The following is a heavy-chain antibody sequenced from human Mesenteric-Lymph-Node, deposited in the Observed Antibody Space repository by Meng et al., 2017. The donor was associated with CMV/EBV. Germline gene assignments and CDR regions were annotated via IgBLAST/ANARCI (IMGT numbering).Heavy chain of an antibody. D-gene: IGHD3-3*01. CDR2: IYYSGSI. CDR1: GGSVRSDSHY. V-gene: IGHV4-61*01. Sequence: GSLRLSCTVSGGSVRSDSHYWSWIRQPPGKGLEWIGYIYYSGSIDYNPSLKSRVTMSINTSKNQFSLRLSSVTAADTAVYYCAREGGITIFGGGVWGQGTLVTVSS. J-gene: IGHJ4*02. CDR3: AREGGITIFGGGV.